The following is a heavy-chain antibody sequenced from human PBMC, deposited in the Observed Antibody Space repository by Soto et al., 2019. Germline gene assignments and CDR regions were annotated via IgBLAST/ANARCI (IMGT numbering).Heavy chain of an antibody. V-gene: IGHV3-7*04. D-gene: IGHD3-9*01. CDR2: IKQDGGEK. CDR1: GFTFSRYW. CDR3: ARDEDYDNLSGYYY. Sequence: GGSLRLSCAASGFTFSRYWMSWVRQAPGKGLEWVASIKQDGGEKVYVDSVKGRFAVSRDNGRNSLYLQMNSLRVEDTAVYYCARDEDYDNLSGYYYWGQGTQVTVSS. J-gene: IGHJ4*02.